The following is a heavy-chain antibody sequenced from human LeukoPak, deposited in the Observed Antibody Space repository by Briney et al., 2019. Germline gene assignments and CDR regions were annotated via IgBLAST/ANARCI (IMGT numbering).Heavy chain of an antibody. CDR2: IYYSGST. D-gene: IGHD3-3*01. CDR3: ARLHYYDFWSGYYMQVEYNYSKYYFDY. J-gene: IGHJ4*02. V-gene: IGHV4-30-4*08. Sequence: PSETLSLTCTVSGGSISSGDYYWSWIRQPPGKGLEWFGYIYYSGSTYYNPSLKSRVTISVDTSKNQFSLKLSSVTAADTAVYYCARLHYYDFWSGYYMQVEYNYSKYYFDYWGQGTLVTVSS. CDR1: GGSISSGDYY.